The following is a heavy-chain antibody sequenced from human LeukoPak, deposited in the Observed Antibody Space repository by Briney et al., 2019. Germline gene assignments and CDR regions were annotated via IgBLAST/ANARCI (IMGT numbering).Heavy chain of an antibody. D-gene: IGHD3-22*01. J-gene: IGHJ4*02. CDR3: AKRNYYDNSGYYYDY. Sequence: PGGSLRLSCAASGFTFSSYAMSWVRQAPGKGLEWVSAIGGGGVSTFYADSVKGRFTISRDNSKNTLYLQMNSLRAENTAVYYCAKRNYYDNSGYYYDYWGQGTLVTVSS. V-gene: IGHV3-23*01. CDR1: GFTFSSYA. CDR2: IGGGGVST.